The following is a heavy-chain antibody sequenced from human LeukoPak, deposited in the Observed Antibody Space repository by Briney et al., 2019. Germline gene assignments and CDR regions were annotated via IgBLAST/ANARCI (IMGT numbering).Heavy chain of an antibody. CDR1: GGSSSGYY. CDR2: INHSGST. D-gene: IGHD2-21*01. Sequence: PSETLSLTCAVYGGSSSGYYWSWIRQPPGKGLEWIGEINHSGSTNYNPPLKSRLTISVDTSKNQFSLQLSSVTAAGAAVYYCARGGCGGECYFLAEYFQYWGQDPLVSVFS. CDR3: ARGGCGGECYFLAEYFQY. V-gene: IGHV4-34*01. J-gene: IGHJ1*01.